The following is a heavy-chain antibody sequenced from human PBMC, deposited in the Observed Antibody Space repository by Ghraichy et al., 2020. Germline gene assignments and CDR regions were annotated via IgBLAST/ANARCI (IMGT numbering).Heavy chain of an antibody. CDR3: AKGGRYFDWLFSL. V-gene: IGHV3-23*01. CDR2: FSGSGGST. D-gene: IGHD3-9*01. CDR1: GFTFSSYA. J-gene: IGHJ4*02. Sequence: LSLTCAASGFTFSSYAMSWVRQAPGKGLEWVSAFSGSGGSTYYADSVKGRFTISRDNSKNTLYLQMNSLRAEDTAVYYCAKGGRYFDWLFSLWGQGTLVTVSS.